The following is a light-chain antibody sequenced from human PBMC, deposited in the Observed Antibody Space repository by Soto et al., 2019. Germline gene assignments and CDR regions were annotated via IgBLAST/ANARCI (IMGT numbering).Light chain of an antibody. CDR1: SSDIGGYKY. V-gene: IGLV2-8*01. J-gene: IGLJ1*01. Sequence: QSALTQPPSASGSPGQSVTISCTGTSSDIGGYKYVSWYQQHAGKAPKLMIYEVSKRPSGVPDRLSGSKSGNTASLTVSGLQAEDEADYYCTSYAGSNNLYVFGTGTKLTVL. CDR3: TSYAGSNNLYV. CDR2: EVS.